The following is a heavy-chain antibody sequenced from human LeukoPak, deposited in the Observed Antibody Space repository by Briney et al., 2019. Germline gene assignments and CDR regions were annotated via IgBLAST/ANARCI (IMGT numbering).Heavy chain of an antibody. D-gene: IGHD6-19*01. J-gene: IGHJ4*02. Sequence: PGGSLRLSCAASGFTFSSYAMSWVRQAPGKGLEWGSAISGSGGSTYYADSVKGRFTISRDNSKNTLYLQMSSLRAEDTAVYYCAKLESGWKTYWGQGTLVTVSS. CDR2: ISGSGGST. CDR1: GFTFSSYA. V-gene: IGHV3-23*01. CDR3: AKLESGWKTY.